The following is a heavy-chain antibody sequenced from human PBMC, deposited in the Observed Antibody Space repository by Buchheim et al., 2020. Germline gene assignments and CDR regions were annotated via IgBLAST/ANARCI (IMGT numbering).Heavy chain of an antibody. CDR3: AAGPNDSSGYYWYYYYYGMDV. CDR2: IVVGSGNT. J-gene: IGHJ6*02. D-gene: IGHD3-22*01. V-gene: IGHV1-58*01. CDR1: GFTFTSSA. Sequence: QMQLVQSGPEVKKPGTSVKVSCKASGFTFTSSAVQWVRQARGQRLEWIGWIVVGSGNTNYAQKFQERVTITRDMSTSTAYMELSSLRSEDTAVYYCAAGPNDSSGYYWYYYYYGMDVWGQGTT.